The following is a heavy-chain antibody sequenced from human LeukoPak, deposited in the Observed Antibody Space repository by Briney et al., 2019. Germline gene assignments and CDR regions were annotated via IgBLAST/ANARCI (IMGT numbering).Heavy chain of an antibody. Sequence: PGRSLRLSCAASGFTFSSYAMHWVRQAPGKGLEWVSSINGNGGRTYYADSVKGRCTISRDNSKNTLFLQMNSLRAEDTAVYYCATPPTVTRNYWGQGTLVTVSS. CDR2: INGNGGRT. J-gene: IGHJ4*02. V-gene: IGHV3-23*01. CDR3: ATPPTVTRNY. CDR1: GFTFSSYA. D-gene: IGHD4-17*01.